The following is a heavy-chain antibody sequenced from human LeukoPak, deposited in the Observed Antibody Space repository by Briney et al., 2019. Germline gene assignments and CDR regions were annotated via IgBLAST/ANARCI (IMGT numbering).Heavy chain of an antibody. V-gene: IGHV3-53*01. CDR2: IYSGGST. CDR1: GGSISSSSYY. J-gene: IGHJ4*02. CDR3: AAAKQWLVPDY. Sequence: ETLSLTCTVSGGSISSSSYYWGWVRQAPGKGLEWVSVIYSGGSTYYADSVKGRFTISRDNSKNTLYLQMNSLRAEDTAVYYCAAAKQWLVPDYWGQGTLVTVSS. D-gene: IGHD6-19*01.